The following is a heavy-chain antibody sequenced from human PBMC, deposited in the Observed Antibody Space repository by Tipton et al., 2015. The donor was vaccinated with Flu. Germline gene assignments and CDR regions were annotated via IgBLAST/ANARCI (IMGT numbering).Heavy chain of an antibody. Sequence: AGLVKPSETLSLTCTVSGGSISGYYWSWIRQPPGKGLEWIGEINHSGSTNYNPSLKSRVTISVDTSKNQFSLKLRSVTAADTAVYYCARGGCSSSWHDYWGQGTLVTVSS. CDR2: INHSGST. V-gene: IGHV4-34*01. CDR3: ARGGCSSSWHDY. J-gene: IGHJ4*02. CDR1: GGSISGYY. D-gene: IGHD6-13*01.